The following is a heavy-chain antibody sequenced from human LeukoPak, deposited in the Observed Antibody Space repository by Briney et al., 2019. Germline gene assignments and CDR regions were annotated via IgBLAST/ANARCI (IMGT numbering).Heavy chain of an antibody. CDR1: GFTFSSYS. Sequence: PGGSLRLSCAASGFTFSSYSMNWVRQAPGKGLEWVSYISSSGSTIYYADSVKGRFTISRDNAKNSLYLQMNSLRAEDTAVYYCARDSSSSFIDYMDVWGKGTTVTVSS. J-gene: IGHJ6*03. CDR2: ISSSGSTI. V-gene: IGHV3-48*04. CDR3: ARDSSSSFIDYMDV. D-gene: IGHD6-6*01.